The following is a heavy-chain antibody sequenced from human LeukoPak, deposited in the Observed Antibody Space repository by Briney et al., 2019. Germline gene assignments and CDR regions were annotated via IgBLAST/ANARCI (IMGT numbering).Heavy chain of an antibody. D-gene: IGHD3-22*01. J-gene: IGHJ4*02. CDR2: IYHSGST. Sequence: PSETLSLXCAVSGYSISSGYYWGWILQPPGKGLEWIGSIYHSGSTYYNPSLKSRVTISVDTSKNQFSLKLSSVTAADTAVYYCARHPPYYYDSSGFDYWGQGTLVTVSS. CDR1: GYSISSGYY. CDR3: ARHPPYYYDSSGFDY. V-gene: IGHV4-38-2*01.